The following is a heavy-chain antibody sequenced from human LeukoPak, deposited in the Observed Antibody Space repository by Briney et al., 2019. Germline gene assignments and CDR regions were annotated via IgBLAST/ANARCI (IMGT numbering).Heavy chain of an antibody. D-gene: IGHD6-19*01. J-gene: IGHJ6*03. CDR2: IYSSGSI. V-gene: IGHV4-61*08. CDR1: GGSITSGGYS. CDR3: AREFWSSLYSSGWYFDYYYMDV. Sequence: PSETLSLTCAVSGGSITSGGYSWNWIRQPPGKGLEWIGYIYSSGSINYNPSLKSRVTMSVDTSKNQFSLKLSSVTAADTAVYYCAREFWSSLYSSGWYFDYYYMDVWGQGTLVTVSS.